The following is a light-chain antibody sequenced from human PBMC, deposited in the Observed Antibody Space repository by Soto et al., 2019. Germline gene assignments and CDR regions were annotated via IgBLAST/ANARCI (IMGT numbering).Light chain of an antibody. CDR2: DAS. V-gene: IGKV1-5*01. Sequence: DIQMTQSHSTLSASVGDRVTITCRASQNVNRWLAWYQRKPGSAPKLLIYDASSLQSGVPSRFSGSGSGTEFTLTISSLQPDDFAAYYCQQYDTYSQWPFGQGTKVEIK. CDR1: QNVNRW. CDR3: QQYDTYSQWP. J-gene: IGKJ1*01.